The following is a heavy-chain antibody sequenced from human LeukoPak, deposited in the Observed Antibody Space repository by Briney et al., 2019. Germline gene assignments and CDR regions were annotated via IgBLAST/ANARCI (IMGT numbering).Heavy chain of an antibody. V-gene: IGHV4-59*12. CDR2: IYYSGST. CDR3: AREMGIAANYYFDY. Sequence: PSETLSLTCTVSGGSISSYYWSWIRQPPGKGLEWIGYIYYSGSTNYNPSLKSRVTISVDTSKNQFSLKLSSVTAADTAVYYCAREMGIAANYYFDYWGQGTLVTVSS. J-gene: IGHJ4*02. D-gene: IGHD6-13*01. CDR1: GGSISSYY.